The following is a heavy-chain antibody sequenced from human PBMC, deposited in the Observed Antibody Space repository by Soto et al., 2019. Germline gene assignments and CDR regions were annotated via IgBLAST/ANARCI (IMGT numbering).Heavy chain of an antibody. CDR3: ARELCTNGVCYIYYFDY. D-gene: IGHD2-8*01. CDR1: GFTFSSYG. J-gene: IGHJ4*02. Sequence: QVQLVESGGGVVRPGRSLRLSCAASGFTFSSYGMHWVRQAPGKGLEWVAVIWYDGSNKYYADSVKGRFTISRDNSKNTLYLQMNSLRAEDTAVYYCARELCTNGVCYIYYFDYWGQGTLVTVSS. CDR2: IWYDGSNK. V-gene: IGHV3-33*01.